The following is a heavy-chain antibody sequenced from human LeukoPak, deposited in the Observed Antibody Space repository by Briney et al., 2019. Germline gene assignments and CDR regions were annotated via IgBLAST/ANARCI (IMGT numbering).Heavy chain of an antibody. Sequence: SETLSLTCTVSGGSISNSGYFWGWIRQPPGKGLEWVGSIFYSGSTYYNPSLKSRVTISVDTSKNQFSLKLSSVTAADTAVYYCTKVRSGSSSWALRVFDYWGQGALVTVSS. CDR1: GGSISNSGYF. CDR2: IFYSGST. CDR3: TKVRSGSSSWALRVFDY. D-gene: IGHD6-13*01. V-gene: IGHV4-39*07. J-gene: IGHJ4*02.